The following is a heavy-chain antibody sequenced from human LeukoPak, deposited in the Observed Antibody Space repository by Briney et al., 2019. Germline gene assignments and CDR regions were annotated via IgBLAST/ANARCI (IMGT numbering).Heavy chain of an antibody. Sequence: AGGSLRLSCAASGFTFSDYNMRWIRQAPGKGLEWVSSISRSGSTKYYADSVKGRFTISRDNAKSSLYLQMNSLRAEDTALYYCARHRTASDYWGQGTLVTVSS. CDR3: ARHRTASDY. D-gene: IGHD3-16*02. CDR1: GFTFSDYN. CDR2: ISRSGSTK. J-gene: IGHJ4*02. V-gene: IGHV3-11*04.